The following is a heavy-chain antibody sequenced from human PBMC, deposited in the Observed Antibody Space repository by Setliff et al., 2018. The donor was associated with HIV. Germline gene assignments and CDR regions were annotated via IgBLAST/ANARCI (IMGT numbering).Heavy chain of an antibody. D-gene: IGHD3-3*01. CDR2: FDPEDGET. CDR1: GYTLTELS. V-gene: IGHV1-24*01. CDR3: AFRSGFHVGLDA. J-gene: IGHJ5*02. Sequence: ASVKVSCRLSGYTLTELSRHWVRQAPGKGLEWMGGFDPEDGETIYAQKFQGRVTMTEDTSTDTAYMELSSLRSEDTAAYYCAFRSGFHVGLDAWGQGTLVTVSS.